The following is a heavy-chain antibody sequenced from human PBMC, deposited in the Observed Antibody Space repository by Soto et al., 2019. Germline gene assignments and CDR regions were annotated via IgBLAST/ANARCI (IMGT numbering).Heavy chain of an antibody. CDR3: ASGSIDYSSSWYDY. J-gene: IGHJ4*02. V-gene: IGHV3-74*01. CDR2: INSDGSTI. D-gene: IGHD6-13*01. Sequence: PGGSLRLSCAASGFTFSSLWMHWVRQAPGKGLVWVSRINSDGSTIDYADSVKGRFTTSRDNAKNMVYVQMNSLRAEDTAVYYCASGSIDYSSSWYDYWGQGTLVTVSS. CDR1: GFTFSSLW.